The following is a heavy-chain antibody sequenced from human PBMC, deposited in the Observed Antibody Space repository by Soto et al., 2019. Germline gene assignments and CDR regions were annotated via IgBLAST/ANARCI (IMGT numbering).Heavy chain of an antibody. J-gene: IGHJ6*02. CDR2: IYYSGST. CDR3: ARAGGRYYSPYYYFGMDV. D-gene: IGHD1-26*01. V-gene: IGHV4-59*01. Sequence: QVQLQESGPGLVKPSETLSLPCTVSGGSISSYYWSWIRQPPGKGLEWIGYIYYSGSTNYNPSLKSRVTMSVDTSKNQFSLKLSSVTAADTAVYYCARAGGRYYSPYYYFGMDVWGHGTTVTVSS. CDR1: GGSISSYY.